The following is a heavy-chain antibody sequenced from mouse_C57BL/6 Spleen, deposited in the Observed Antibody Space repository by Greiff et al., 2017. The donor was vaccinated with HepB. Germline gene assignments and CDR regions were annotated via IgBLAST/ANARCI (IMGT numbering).Heavy chain of an antibody. V-gene: IGHV3-6*01. CDR3: AREEEYGSSLYYFDY. J-gene: IGHJ2*01. D-gene: IGHD1-1*02. CDR1: GYSITSGYY. CDR2: ISYDGSN. Sequence: EVQLQESGPGLVKPSQSLSLTCSVTGYSITSGYYWNWIRQFPGNKLEWMGYISYDGSNNYNPSLKNRISITRDTSKNQFFLKLNSVTTEDTATYYCAREEEYGSSLYYFDYWGQGTTLTVSS.